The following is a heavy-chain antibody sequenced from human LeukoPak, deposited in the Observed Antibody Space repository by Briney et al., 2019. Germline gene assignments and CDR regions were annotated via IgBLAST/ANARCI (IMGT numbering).Heavy chain of an antibody. V-gene: IGHV3-7*01. CDR2: VKQDGTEK. CDR1: GFILRDYW. D-gene: IGHD6-13*01. Sequence: GGSLRLSCEASGFILRDYWMTWVRQAPGKGLEWVANVKQDGTEKFYVDSVKGRFTISRDNGKNSLYLQMNSLRVEDTAIYYCARAGGTSWADYWGQGTLVTVSS. J-gene: IGHJ4*02. CDR3: ARAGGTSWADY.